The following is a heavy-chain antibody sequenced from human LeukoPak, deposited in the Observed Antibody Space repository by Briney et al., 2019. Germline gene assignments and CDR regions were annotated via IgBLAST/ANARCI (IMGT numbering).Heavy chain of an antibody. D-gene: IGHD6-19*01. CDR2: IDPSGGHT. Sequence: ASVKVSCKASGYTFTSYYMYWVRQATGQGLEWMGMIDPSGGHTSSAQKFQGRVTMTRDTSTRKVYMELSSLRSEDTAVSYCARAAVAGIPPDYRGQGTLVTVSS. CDR1: GYTFTSYY. J-gene: IGHJ4*02. CDR3: ARAAVAGIPPDY. V-gene: IGHV1-46*01.